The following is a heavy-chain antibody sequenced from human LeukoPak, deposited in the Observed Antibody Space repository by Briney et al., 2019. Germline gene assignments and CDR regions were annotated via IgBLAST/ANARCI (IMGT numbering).Heavy chain of an antibody. J-gene: IGHJ3*02. Sequence: ASVKVSCKAFGYSFTSYAKHWVRQAPGQMLEWMGWINAGNANTKYSQKFQGRVTITRDTSASTAYMELSSLRSEDTAVYYCARGEIVITFGSSRPGDAFDIWGQGTKVTVSS. CDR2: INAGNANT. D-gene: IGHD3-16*01. CDR1: GYSFTSYA. V-gene: IGHV1-3*01. CDR3: ARGEIVITFGSSRPGDAFDI.